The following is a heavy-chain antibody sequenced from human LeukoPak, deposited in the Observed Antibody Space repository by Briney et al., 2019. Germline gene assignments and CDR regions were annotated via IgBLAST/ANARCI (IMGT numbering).Heavy chain of an antibody. D-gene: IGHD3-16*01. CDR1: GFTFSSYA. J-gene: IGHJ3*02. V-gene: IGHV3-30*04. Sequence: GWSLRLSCAASGFTFSSYAMQWVRQALGKGREWVAVISYDGSNKYYADSVKGRFTISRDNAKNSLYLQMNSLRAEDTAVYYCARGKHMITFGGVTGRGAFDIWGQGTMVTVSS. CDR3: ARGKHMITFGGVTGRGAFDI. CDR2: ISYDGSNK.